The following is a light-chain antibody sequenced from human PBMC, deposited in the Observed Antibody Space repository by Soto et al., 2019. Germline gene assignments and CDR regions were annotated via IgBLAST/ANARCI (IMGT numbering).Light chain of an antibody. Sequence: SQSPSTLSVYTGERATLSCRASQSVSSNLAWYQQKPGQAPRVLIYGASSRATGIPDRFGGSGSGTDFTLTISRLEPEDFAVYYCQQYGSSPLTFAGGTNV. CDR1: QSVSSN. J-gene: IGKJ4*01. CDR2: GAS. V-gene: IGKV3-20*01. CDR3: QQYGSSPLT.